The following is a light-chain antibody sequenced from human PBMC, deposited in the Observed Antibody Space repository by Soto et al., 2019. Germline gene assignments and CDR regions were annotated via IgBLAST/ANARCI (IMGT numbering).Light chain of an antibody. CDR2: NVS. J-gene: IGLJ3*02. CDR1: TTNVATYNY. V-gene: IGLV2-11*01. Sequence: QSALTQPLSVSGSPGQSVTISCTGTTTNVATYNYVSWYQHHPGKAPKLIIYNVSERPSGVSDRFSGSKSGNAASLTISGHQADDEADYYCCSYEGSSNWLFGGGTKLTVL. CDR3: CSYEGSSNWL.